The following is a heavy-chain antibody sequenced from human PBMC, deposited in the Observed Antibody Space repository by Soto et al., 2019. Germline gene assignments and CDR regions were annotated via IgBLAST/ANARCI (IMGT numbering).Heavy chain of an antibody. J-gene: IGHJ6*02. CDR2: IKQDGSEK. CDR3: ARGAPPGYYYYGMDV. V-gene: IGHV3-7*01. CDR1: GFTFSSYW. Sequence: GGSLRLSCAASGFTFSSYWMSWVRQAPGKGLEWVANIKQDGSEKYYVDSVKGRFTISRDNAKNSLYLQMNSLRAEDTAVYYCARGAPPGYYYYGMDVWGQGTTVTVSS.